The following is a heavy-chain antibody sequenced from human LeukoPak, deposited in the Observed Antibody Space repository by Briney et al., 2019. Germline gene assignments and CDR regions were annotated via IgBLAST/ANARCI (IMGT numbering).Heavy chain of an antibody. CDR2: INHSGST. CDR1: GGSFSGYY. D-gene: IGHD3-22*01. J-gene: IGHJ4*02. CDR3: ARRRSLRVYYYDSSGYYDY. Sequence: SETLSLTCAIYGGSFSGYYWSWIRQPPGKGLEWIGEINHSGSTNYNPSLKSRVTISVDTSKNQFSLKLSSVTAADTAVYYCARRRSLRVYYYDSSGYYDYWGQGTLVTVSS. V-gene: IGHV4-34*01.